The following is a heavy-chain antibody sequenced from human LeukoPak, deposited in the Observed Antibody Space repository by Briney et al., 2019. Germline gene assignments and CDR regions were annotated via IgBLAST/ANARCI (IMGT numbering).Heavy chain of an antibody. Sequence: LSVTLSLTCAVYGQSVSGSRSYWAWIRQPPGKGREWIGNVLLSGRTTYNPALESRVSISMDSSKNQFSLTLTSVTAADTAVYYCAKEPDGIRFDPWGQGTLVTVSS. V-gene: IGHV4-34*12. CDR3: AKEPDGIRFDP. D-gene: IGHD1-14*01. J-gene: IGHJ5*02. CDR1: GQSVSGSRSY. CDR2: VLLSGRT.